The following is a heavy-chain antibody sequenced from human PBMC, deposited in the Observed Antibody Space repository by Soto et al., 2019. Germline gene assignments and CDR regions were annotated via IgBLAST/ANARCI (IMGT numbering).Heavy chain of an antibody. CDR3: ARDFGDGYKNNWFDP. Sequence: SETLSLTCTVSGGSISSGDYYWSWIRQPPGKGLEWIGYIYYSGSTYYNPFLKSRVTISVDTSKNQFSLKLSSVTAADTAVYYCARDFGDGYKNNWFDPWGQGTLVTVSS. CDR1: GGSISSGDYY. D-gene: IGHD5-12*01. CDR2: IYYSGST. J-gene: IGHJ5*02. V-gene: IGHV4-30-4*01.